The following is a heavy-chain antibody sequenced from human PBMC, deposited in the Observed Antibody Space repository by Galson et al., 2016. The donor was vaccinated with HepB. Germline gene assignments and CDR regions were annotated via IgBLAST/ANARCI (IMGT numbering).Heavy chain of an antibody. CDR1: GFTFSNYW. V-gene: IGHV3-7*01. Sequence: SLRLSCAASGFTFSNYWMHWVRQAPVRGLEWVANIKQDGSEQYYVDSLKGRFTISRDNTENSLYLQMNSLRAEDTAVYYCAKVKTGGDYDFWSLDYWGQGTLVTVSS. D-gene: IGHD3-3*01. CDR3: AKVKTGGDYDFWSLDY. J-gene: IGHJ4*02. CDR2: IKQDGSEQ.